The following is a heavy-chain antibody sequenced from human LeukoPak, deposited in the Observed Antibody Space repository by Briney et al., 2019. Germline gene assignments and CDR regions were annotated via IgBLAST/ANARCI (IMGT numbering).Heavy chain of an antibody. V-gene: IGHV1-46*02. CDR2: INPSGGST. J-gene: IGHJ6*04. CDR1: GYTFNGDY. CDR3: ARESQEGYYYDNSGMDV. D-gene: IGHD3-22*01. Sequence: ASLQFSFKACGYTFNGDYMHWVRQAPGQGLEWMGIINPSGGSTSYAQKFQGMVTMTRDTSISTAYMELSRLRSDDTAVYYCARESQEGYYYDNSGMDVWGKGTTVTVSS.